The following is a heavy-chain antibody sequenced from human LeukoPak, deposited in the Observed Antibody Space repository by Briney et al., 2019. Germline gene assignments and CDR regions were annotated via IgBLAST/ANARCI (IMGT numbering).Heavy chain of an antibody. D-gene: IGHD3-22*01. J-gene: IGHJ3*02. CDR3: ARRVYDSRRTSQGAFDI. CDR1: GYSFTSYW. Sequence: GESLKISCKGSGYSFTSYWIGWVRQMPGKGLDWMGIIYPGDSDTRYSPSFQGQVTISADKSISTAYLQWSSLKASDTAMYYCARRVYDSRRTSQGAFDIWGQGTMVTVSS. V-gene: IGHV5-51*01. CDR2: IYPGDSDT.